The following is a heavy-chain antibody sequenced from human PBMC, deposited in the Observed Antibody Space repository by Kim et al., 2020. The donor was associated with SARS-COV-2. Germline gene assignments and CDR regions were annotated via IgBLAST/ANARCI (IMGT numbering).Heavy chain of an antibody. CDR1: GYTFTSYD. CDR3: ARDSRSLGYSSGWFTFDY. CDR2: MNPNSGNT. Sequence: ASVKVSCKASGYTFTSYDINWVRQATGQGLEWMGWMNPNSGNTGYAQKFQGRVTMTRNTSISTAYMEPSSLRSEDTAVYYCARDSRSLGYSSGWFTFDYWGQGTLVTVSS. D-gene: IGHD6-19*01. V-gene: IGHV1-8*01. J-gene: IGHJ4*02.